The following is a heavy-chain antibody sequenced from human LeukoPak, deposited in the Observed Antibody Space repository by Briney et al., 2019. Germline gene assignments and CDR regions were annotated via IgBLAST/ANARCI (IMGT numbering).Heavy chain of an antibody. CDR2: IYYSGST. CDR1: GGSISGYY. J-gene: IGHJ5*02. CDR3: AREASTYYYDSSGYYPNWFDP. D-gene: IGHD3-22*01. V-gene: IGHV4-59*01. Sequence: PSETLSLTCTVSGGSISGYYWSWIRQPPGKGLEWLGHIYYSGSTSYNPPLKSRITISVDPSKNQFSLRLSSVTAADTAVYYCAREASTYYYDSSGYYPNWFDPWGQGTLVTVSS.